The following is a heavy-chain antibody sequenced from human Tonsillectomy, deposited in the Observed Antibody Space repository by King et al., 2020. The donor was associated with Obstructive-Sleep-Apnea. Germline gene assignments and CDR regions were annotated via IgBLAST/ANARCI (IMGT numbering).Heavy chain of an antibody. D-gene: IGHD6-13*01. CDR1: GGSFSGYY. CDR3: AREFGTLSYFQH. Sequence: QVQLQQWGAGLLKPSETLSLTCAVYGGSFSGYYWSWIRQPPGKGLEWIGEINHSGSTNYNPSLKSRVTISVDTSKNQFSLKLSSVTAADTAVFYCAREFGTLSYFQHWGQGTLVTVSS. V-gene: IGHV4-34*01. J-gene: IGHJ1*01. CDR2: INHSGST.